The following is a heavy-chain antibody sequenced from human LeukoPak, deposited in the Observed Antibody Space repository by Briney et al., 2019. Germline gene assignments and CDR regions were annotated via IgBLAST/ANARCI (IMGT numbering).Heavy chain of an antibody. Sequence: ASVKVSCKASGYTFTGYYMHWVRQAPGRGLEWMGWINPNSGGTNYAQKFQGRVTMTRDTSISTAYMELSRLRSDDTAVYYCARDTYYDSSGYDYWGQGTLVTVSS. V-gene: IGHV1-2*02. CDR3: ARDTYYDSSGYDY. D-gene: IGHD3-22*01. CDR2: INPNSGGT. CDR1: GYTFTGYY. J-gene: IGHJ4*02.